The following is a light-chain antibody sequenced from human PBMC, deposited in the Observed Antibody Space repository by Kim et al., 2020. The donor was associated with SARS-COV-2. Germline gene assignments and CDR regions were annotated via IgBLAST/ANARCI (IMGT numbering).Light chain of an antibody. CDR1: QNIYNY. V-gene: IGKV1-39*01. J-gene: IGKJ4*01. Sequence: ESVGDRVTITCRASQNIYNYLNWYQQKPGKAPKLLIYTASNLQSGVPSGFSGSGSGTYFTLTISSLQPEDFATYYCQQCYSPPLTFGGGTKVDIK. CDR2: TAS. CDR3: QQCYSPPLT.